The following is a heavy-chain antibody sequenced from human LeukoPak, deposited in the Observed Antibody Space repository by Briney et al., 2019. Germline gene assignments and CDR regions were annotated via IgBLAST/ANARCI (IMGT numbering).Heavy chain of an antibody. CDR1: GFTFSDYY. V-gene: IGHV3-11*01. D-gene: IGHD4-17*01. J-gene: IGHJ6*02. CDR3: ARDLGSGDYAYYYYYGMDV. CDR2: ISSSGSTI. Sequence: PGGSLRLSCAASGFTFSDYYMSWIRQAPGKGLEWVSYISSSGSTIYYADSVKGRFTISRDNAKNSLYLQMNGLRAEDTAVYYCARDLGSGDYAYYYYYGMDVWGQGTTVTVSS.